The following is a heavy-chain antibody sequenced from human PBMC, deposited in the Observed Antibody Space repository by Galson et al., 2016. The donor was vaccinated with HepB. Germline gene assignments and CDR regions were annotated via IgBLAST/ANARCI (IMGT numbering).Heavy chain of an antibody. V-gene: IGHV4-39*01. J-gene: IGHJ3*02. CDR1: YY. CDR3: ARREGVHYSDRSDLADDAFNI. Sequence: YYMDWVRQAPGKGLEWIGSIYYSGNTHYNPSLKSRVTISVDTSKNQFSLKLNSVTAADTAVYFCARREGVHYSDRSDLADDAFNIWGQGTMVTVSS. D-gene: IGHD3-22*01. CDR2: IYYSGNT.